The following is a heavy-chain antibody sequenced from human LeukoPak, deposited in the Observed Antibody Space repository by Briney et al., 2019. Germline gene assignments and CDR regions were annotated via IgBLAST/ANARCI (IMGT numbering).Heavy chain of an antibody. CDR3: ARSTQTYYYNSDQDY. D-gene: IGHD3-10*01. CDR1: GFILSNYR. CDR2: ISSSGSTI. V-gene: IGHV3-48*04. Sequence: GGSLRLSCAASGFILSNYRMNWVRQAPGKGLEWVSYISSSGSTIDYTDSVKGRFTISRDNAKNSLYLQMNSLRAEDTAVYYCARSTQTYYYNSDQDYWGQGTLVTVSS. J-gene: IGHJ4*02.